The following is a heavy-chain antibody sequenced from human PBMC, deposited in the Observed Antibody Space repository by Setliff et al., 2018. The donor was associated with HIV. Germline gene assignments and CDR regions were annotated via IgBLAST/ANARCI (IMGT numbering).Heavy chain of an antibody. CDR3: ARGGTTSWNF. D-gene: IGHD4-17*01. Sequence: GSLRLSCAASGFTFTIYSMNWVRQAPGKGLEWVANIKQDGSEKYYVDSVRGRFTISRDNANNSLYLQMNSLRLEDTAVYYCARGGTTSWNFWGQGTPVTVSS. CDR2: IKQDGSEK. CDR1: GFTFTIYS. V-gene: IGHV3-7*01. J-gene: IGHJ4*02.